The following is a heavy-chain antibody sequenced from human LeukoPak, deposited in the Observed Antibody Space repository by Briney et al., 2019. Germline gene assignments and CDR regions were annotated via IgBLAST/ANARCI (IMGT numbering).Heavy chain of an antibody. CDR3: AKSLVYPRVQLWSTPDAIFDY. V-gene: IGHV3-23*01. CDR1: GFTFSTYA. CDR2: MSGSGGTT. D-gene: IGHD3-10*01. J-gene: IGHJ4*02. Sequence: PGGSLRLSCAASGFTFSTYAMSWVRQAPGKGLEWVSTMSGSGGTTYYADSVKGRFTISRDNSKNTLYLQMHSLRAEDTAVYYCAKSLVYPRVQLWSTPDAIFDYWGQGTLVTVSS.